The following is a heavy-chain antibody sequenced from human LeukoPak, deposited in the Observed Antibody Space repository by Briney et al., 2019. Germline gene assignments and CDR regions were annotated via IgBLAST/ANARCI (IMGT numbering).Heavy chain of an antibody. D-gene: IGHD3-3*01. J-gene: IGHJ5*02. Sequence: SETLSLTCTVSGGSISSHFWSWVRQPPGKGLEWIGSIYYTGSTNYNPSLKSRITMSVDTSKNQFSLKLSSVTAADTAVYYCARGRVYDFWSGYYTGIRNWFDPWGQGTLVTVSS. V-gene: IGHV4-59*11. CDR2: IYYTGST. CDR3: ARGRVYDFWSGYYTGIRNWFDP. CDR1: GGSISSHF.